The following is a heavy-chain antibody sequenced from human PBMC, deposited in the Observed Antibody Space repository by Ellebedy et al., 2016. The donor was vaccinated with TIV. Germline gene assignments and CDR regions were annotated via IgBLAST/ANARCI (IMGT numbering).Heavy chain of an antibody. Sequence: SETLSLXXTVSGVSVTTGGYYCSWIRQHPGKGLEWIGSIYYSGSTSYNPSLKSRVIISIDTSKNQFSLKLSSVTAADTALYYCARERAVAGENWFDPWGQGTLVTVSS. J-gene: IGHJ5*02. V-gene: IGHV4-31*03. CDR2: IYYSGST. D-gene: IGHD6-19*01. CDR3: ARERAVAGENWFDP. CDR1: GVSVTTGGYY.